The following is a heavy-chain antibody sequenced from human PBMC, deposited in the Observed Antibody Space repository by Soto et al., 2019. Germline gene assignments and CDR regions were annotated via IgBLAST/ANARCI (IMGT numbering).Heavy chain of an antibody. D-gene: IGHD2-2*01. CDR3: AAPKQLSMGYYYGMDV. CDR2: IDPSDSYT. CDR1: GYSFTSYW. Sequence: EVQLVQSGAEVKKPGESLRISCKGSGYSFTSYWISWVRQMPGKGLEWMGRIDPSDSYTNDSPSFQGHVTISADKSISTASLQWSSLKASDTAMYYCAAPKQLSMGYYYGMDVWGQGTTVTVSS. J-gene: IGHJ6*02. V-gene: IGHV5-10-1*01.